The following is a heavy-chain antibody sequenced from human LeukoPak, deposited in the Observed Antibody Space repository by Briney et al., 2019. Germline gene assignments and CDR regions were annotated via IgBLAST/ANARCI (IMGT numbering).Heavy chain of an antibody. Sequence: SETLSLTCAVYGGSFSGYYWSWIRQPPGKGLEWIGEINHSGSTNYNPSLKSRVTISVDTSKNQFSLKLSSVTAADTAVYYCAREIVGATSNLDYWGQGTLVTVSS. D-gene: IGHD1-26*01. CDR1: GGSFSGYY. V-gene: IGHV4-34*01. J-gene: IGHJ4*02. CDR3: AREIVGATSNLDY. CDR2: INHSGST.